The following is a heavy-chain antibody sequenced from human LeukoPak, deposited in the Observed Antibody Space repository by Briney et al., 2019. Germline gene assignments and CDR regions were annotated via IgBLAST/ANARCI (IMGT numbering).Heavy chain of an antibody. V-gene: IGHV3-7*01. CDR3: ARDRYLGSVMVRGVITPHYYGMDV. D-gene: IGHD3-10*01. J-gene: IGHJ6*02. CDR2: IKQDGSEK. Sequence: GGSLRLSCAASGFTFSSYWMSWVRQAPGKGLEWVANIKQDGSEKYYVDSVKGRLTISRDNAKNSLYLQMNSLRAEDTAVYYCARDRYLGSVMVRGVITPHYYGMDVWGQGTTVTVSS. CDR1: GFTFSSYW.